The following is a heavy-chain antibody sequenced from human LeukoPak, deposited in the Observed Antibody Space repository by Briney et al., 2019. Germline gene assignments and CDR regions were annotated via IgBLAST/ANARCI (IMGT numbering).Heavy chain of an antibody. Sequence: PGGSLRLSCAASGFTFSSYAMSWVRQAAGKGLERVPAISGSGGSTYYADSVKGRFTISRDNSKNTLYLQMNSLRAEDTAVYYCAKDSCSSTSCRGYFDYWGQGTLVTVSS. J-gene: IGHJ4*02. D-gene: IGHD2-2*01. CDR1: GFTFSSYA. CDR3: AKDSCSSTSCRGYFDY. V-gene: IGHV3-23*01. CDR2: ISGSGGST.